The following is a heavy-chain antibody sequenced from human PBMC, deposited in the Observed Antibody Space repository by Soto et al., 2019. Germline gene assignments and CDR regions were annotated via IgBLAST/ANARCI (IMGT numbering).Heavy chain of an antibody. CDR3: ARDGVAAGNINFDY. J-gene: IGHJ4*03. CDR2: ISGDSGNT. Sequence: ASVKVSCKASGYMFTKSAMHWVRQAPGQRLEWMGWISGDSGNTKYSPKLQDRVTITRDTSASTAYMEVSSLRSEDTALYYCARDGVAAGNINFDYWGQGILVTVSS. V-gene: IGHV1-3*01. CDR1: GYMFTKSA. D-gene: IGHD6-19*01.